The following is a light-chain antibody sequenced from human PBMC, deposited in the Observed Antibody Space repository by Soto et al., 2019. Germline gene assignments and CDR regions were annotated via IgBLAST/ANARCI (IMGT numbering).Light chain of an antibody. CDR2: DVS. CDR3: SSYTSSSTPSYV. J-gene: IGLJ1*01. Sequence: QSVLTQPASVSGSPGQSITISCTGTSSDVVGYNYVSWYQQHPGKAPKLMIYDVSNRPSGVSNLFSGSKSGNTASLTISGLQAEDEADYYCSSYTSSSTPSYVFGTGTKVTVL. CDR1: SSDVVGYNY. V-gene: IGLV2-14*01.